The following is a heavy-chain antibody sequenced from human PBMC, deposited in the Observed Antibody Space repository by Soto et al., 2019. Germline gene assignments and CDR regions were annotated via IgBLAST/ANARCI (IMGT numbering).Heavy chain of an antibody. CDR3: ARDKGGEYYDFWSGQGTEYGYYYGMDV. Sequence: PGGSLRLSCAASGFTLSSYSMNWVRQAPGKGLEWVSYISSSSSTIYYADSVKGRFTISRDNAKNSLYLQMNSLRDEDTAVYYCARDKGGEYYDFWSGQGTEYGYYYGMDVWGQGTTVTVSS. CDR2: ISSSSSTI. D-gene: IGHD3-3*01. CDR1: GFTLSSYS. V-gene: IGHV3-48*02. J-gene: IGHJ6*02.